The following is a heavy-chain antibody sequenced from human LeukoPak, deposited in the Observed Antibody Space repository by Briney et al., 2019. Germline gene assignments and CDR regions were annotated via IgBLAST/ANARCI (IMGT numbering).Heavy chain of an antibody. V-gene: IGHV1-18*01. CDR2: ISAYNGNT. J-gene: IGHJ4*02. D-gene: IGHD3-22*01. CDR3: ARRYYDSSGYHFDY. Sequence: ASVKVSCKASGYTFTSYGISWVRQAPGQGLEWMGWISAYNGNTNCAQKLQGRVTMTTDTSTSTAYMELGRLRSDDTAVYYCARRYYDSSGYHFDYWGQGTLVTVSS. CDR1: GYTFTSYG.